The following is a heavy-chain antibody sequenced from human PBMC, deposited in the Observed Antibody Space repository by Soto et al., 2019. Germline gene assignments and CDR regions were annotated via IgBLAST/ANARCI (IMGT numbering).Heavy chain of an antibody. D-gene: IGHD1-1*01. V-gene: IGHV3-30-3*01. Sequence: PGGSLRLSCAASGFTFSSYAMHWVRQAPGKGLEWVAVISYDGSNKYYADSVKGRFTISRDNSKNTLYLQMNSLRAEDTAVYYCARLPSRNLNIDYWGQGTLVTVSS. CDR2: ISYDGSNK. J-gene: IGHJ4*02. CDR3: ARLPSRNLNIDY. CDR1: GFTFSSYA.